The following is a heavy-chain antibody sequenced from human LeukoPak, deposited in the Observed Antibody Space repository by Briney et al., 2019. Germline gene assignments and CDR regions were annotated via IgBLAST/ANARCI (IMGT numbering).Heavy chain of an antibody. Sequence: SETLSLTCTVSGGSISSGGCYWSWIRQHPGKGLEWIGYIYYSGSTYYNPSLKSRVTISLDTSKNQCSLKLSCVTAADTAAYYCARQIEGSGQEQGWFDPWGQGTLVTVSS. J-gene: IGHJ5*02. CDR2: IYYSGST. CDR3: ARQIEGSGQEQGWFDP. V-gene: IGHV4-31*03. D-gene: IGHD3-10*01. CDR1: GGSISSGGCY.